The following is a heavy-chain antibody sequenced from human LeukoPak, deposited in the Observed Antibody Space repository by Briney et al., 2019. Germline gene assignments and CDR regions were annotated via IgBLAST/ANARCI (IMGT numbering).Heavy chain of an antibody. Sequence: ASVKVSCKASGYTFTGYYMHWVRQAPGQGLEWMGWINPNSGGTNYAQKFQGRVTMTRDTSISTAYMELSRLRSDDTAVYYCASESGVSAAIRKGLYAFDIWGQGTMVTVSS. D-gene: IGHD2-2*02. V-gene: IGHV1-2*02. J-gene: IGHJ3*02. CDR1: GYTFTGYY. CDR3: ASESGVSAAIRKGLYAFDI. CDR2: INPNSGGT.